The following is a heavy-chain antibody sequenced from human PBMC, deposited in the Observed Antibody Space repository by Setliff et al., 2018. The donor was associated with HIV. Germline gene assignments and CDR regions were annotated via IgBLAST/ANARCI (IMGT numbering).Heavy chain of an antibody. CDR3: ARIPQLLDYAMDV. CDR1: GGSISSGGYS. D-gene: IGHD2-2*01. V-gene: IGHV4-30-2*01. Sequence: SETLSLTCAVSGGSISSGGYSWSWIRQPPGKGLEWIGYIYHSGSTYYNPSLKSRVTISVDRSKNQFSLNVTSVTAADTAVYYCARIPQLLDYAMDVWGQGTTVTVSS. CDR2: IYHSGST. J-gene: IGHJ6*02.